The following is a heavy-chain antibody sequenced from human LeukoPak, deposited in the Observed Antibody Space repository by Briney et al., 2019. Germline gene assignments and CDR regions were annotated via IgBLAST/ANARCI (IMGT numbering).Heavy chain of an antibody. CDR1: GFNFHKYW. Sequence: GGSLRLSCAASGFNFHKYWLTWVRQAPGQGLERVANINQDDSQIYYLESVEGRFTITRDNAKNSLHLQMNSLRAEDTAVYYCAKDSIAARLVYYYYMDVWGKGTTVTVSS. CDR3: AKDSIAARLVYYYYMDV. V-gene: IGHV3-7*03. D-gene: IGHD6-6*01. J-gene: IGHJ6*03. CDR2: INQDDSQI.